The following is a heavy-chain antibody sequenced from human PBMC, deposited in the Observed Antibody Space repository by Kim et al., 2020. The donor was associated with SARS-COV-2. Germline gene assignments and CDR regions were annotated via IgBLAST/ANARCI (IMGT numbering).Heavy chain of an antibody. Sequence: QGRVTMTRDTSTSTVYMELSSLRSEETAVYYCAREGRFGELSPPYYFDYWGQGTLVTVSS. D-gene: IGHD3-10*01. V-gene: IGHV1-46*01. CDR3: AREGRFGELSPPYYFDY. J-gene: IGHJ4*02.